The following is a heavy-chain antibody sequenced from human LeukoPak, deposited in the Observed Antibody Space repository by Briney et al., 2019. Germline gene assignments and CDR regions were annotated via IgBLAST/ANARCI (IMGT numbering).Heavy chain of an antibody. D-gene: IGHD1-26*01. CDR2: IYYSGST. CDR1: GGSISSSSYY. CDR3: ARHGGSYFDY. V-gene: IGHV4-39*01. Sequence: SETLSLTCTVSGGSISSSSYYWGWIRQPPGKGLEWIGSIYYSGSTYYNPSLKSRVTISVDTSKNQLSLKLSSVTAADTAVYYCARHGGSYFDYWGQGTLVTVSS. J-gene: IGHJ4*02.